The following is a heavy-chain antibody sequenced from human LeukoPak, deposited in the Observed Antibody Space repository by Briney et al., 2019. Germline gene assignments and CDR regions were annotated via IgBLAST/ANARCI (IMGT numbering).Heavy chain of an antibody. Sequence: PSETLSLTCAVSGYSINSDYYWGWIRQPPGKGLEWIGSVYHGGSTSYNPSLKSRVTISVDTSKNQFSVKLSSVTAADTAVYYCARGRSSGWYFGLYFDYWGQGTLVTVSS. CDR1: GYSINSDYY. V-gene: IGHV4-38-2*01. D-gene: IGHD6-19*01. CDR2: VYHGGST. J-gene: IGHJ4*02. CDR3: ARGRSSGWYFGLYFDY.